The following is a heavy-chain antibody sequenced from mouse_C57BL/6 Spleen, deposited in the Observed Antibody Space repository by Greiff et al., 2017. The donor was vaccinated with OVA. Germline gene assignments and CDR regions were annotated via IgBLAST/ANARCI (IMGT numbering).Heavy chain of an antibody. V-gene: IGHV5-17*01. CDR1: GFTFSDYG. Sequence: EVQLVESGGGLVKPGGSLKLSCAASGFTFSDYGMHWVRQAPEKGLEWVAYISSGSSTIYYADTVKGRFTISRDNAKNTLFLQMTSLRSEDTAMYYCARWYDYGDWYFDVWGTGTTVTVSS. CDR2: ISSGSSTI. CDR3: ARWYDYGDWYFDV. D-gene: IGHD2-4*01. J-gene: IGHJ1*03.